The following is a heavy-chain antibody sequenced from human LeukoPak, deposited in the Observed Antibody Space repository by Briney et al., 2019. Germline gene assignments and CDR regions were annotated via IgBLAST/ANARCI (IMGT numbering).Heavy chain of an antibody. J-gene: IGHJ1*01. Sequence: AGSQTVSCAASGFTFSSYSMNWVRQAPGKGLEWVSYISSSSSTIYYADSVKGRFTISRDNAKNSLYLQMNSLRDEDTAVYYCARSQGYSGYDWGQGTLASVSS. CDR2: ISSSSSTI. CDR3: ARSQGYSGYD. CDR1: GFTFSSYS. D-gene: IGHD5-12*01. V-gene: IGHV3-48*02.